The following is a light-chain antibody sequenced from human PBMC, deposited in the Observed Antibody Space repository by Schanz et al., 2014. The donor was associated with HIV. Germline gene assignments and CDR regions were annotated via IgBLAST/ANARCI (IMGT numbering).Light chain of an antibody. CDR2: YDT. V-gene: IGLV3-21*01. Sequence: SYELTQPPSVSVAPGKTASITCGGNNLGSKSVHWYQQRPGQAPILVIYYDTDRPSGIPERFSGSNSGQTATLIISRVEAGDEADYYCQVWDTFSSAVFGGGTKLTVL. CDR3: QVWDTFSSAV. CDR1: NLGSKS. J-gene: IGLJ2*01.